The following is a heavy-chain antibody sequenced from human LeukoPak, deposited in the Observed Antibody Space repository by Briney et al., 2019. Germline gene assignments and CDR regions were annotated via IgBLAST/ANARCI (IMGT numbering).Heavy chain of an antibody. Sequence: GGSLRLSCAASGFTFSSYWMHWVRQAPGKGLVWVSRINRDGSSTGYADSVKGRFTISRDNAKNSLYLQMSSLRTEDTAVYLCARGWLSSLDAFDIWGQGTMVTVSS. V-gene: IGHV3-74*01. D-gene: IGHD3-22*01. CDR1: GFTFSSYW. CDR3: ARGWLSSLDAFDI. J-gene: IGHJ3*02. CDR2: INRDGSST.